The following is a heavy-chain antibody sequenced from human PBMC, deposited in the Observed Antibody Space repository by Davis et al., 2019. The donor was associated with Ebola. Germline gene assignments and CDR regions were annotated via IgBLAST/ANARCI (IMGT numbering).Heavy chain of an antibody. J-gene: IGHJ4*02. CDR1: GFNFPDAW. D-gene: IGHD2-2*02. V-gene: IGHV3-15*01. CDR3: TWDLVPSAIGSFDY. CDR2: IKSKSVGETT. Sequence: GESLKISCAASGFNFPDAWMTWVRQAPDKGLEWVGRIKSKSVGETTDYAAPVKGRFTISSDDSKNMLYLQMNNLKGEDTAVYYCTWDLVPSAIGSFDYWGQGTLVTVSS.